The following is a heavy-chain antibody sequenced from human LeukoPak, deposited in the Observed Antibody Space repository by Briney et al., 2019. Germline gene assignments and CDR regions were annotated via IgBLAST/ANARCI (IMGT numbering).Heavy chain of an antibody. CDR3: ARGATYISGHHDA. Sequence: SVKVSCKASGGTFSSYAISWVRQAPGQGLEWMGGIIPIFGTANYAQKFQGRVTITTDESTSTAYMELSSLRSDDTAVYYCARGATYISGHHDAWGQGTLVTVSS. V-gene: IGHV1-69*05. J-gene: IGHJ4*02. CDR1: GGTFSSYA. CDR2: IIPIFGTA. D-gene: IGHD6-19*01.